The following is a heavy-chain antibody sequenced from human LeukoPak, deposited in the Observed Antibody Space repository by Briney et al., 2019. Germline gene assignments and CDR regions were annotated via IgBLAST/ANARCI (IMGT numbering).Heavy chain of an antibody. V-gene: IGHV4-34*01. CDR3: ARRGVLWLGDTRRAWFDP. CDR2: INHSGST. D-gene: IGHD3-10*01. J-gene: IGHJ5*02. CDR1: GGSFSGYY. Sequence: TSETLSLTCAVYGGSFSGYYWSWIRQPPGKGLEWIGEINHSGSTNYNPSLKSRVTISVDTSKNQFSLKLSSVTAADTAVYYCARRGVLWLGDTRRAWFDPWGQGTLVTVSS.